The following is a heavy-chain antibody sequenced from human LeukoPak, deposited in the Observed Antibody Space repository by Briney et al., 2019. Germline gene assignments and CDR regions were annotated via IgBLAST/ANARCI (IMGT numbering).Heavy chain of an antibody. CDR3: ARNRGGDHWYGMDV. Sequence: GGSLRLSCAASGFTVSSNYMSWVRQAPGKGLEWVSVIYSGGSTYYADSVKGRFTISRDNSKNTLYLQMNSLRAEDTAVYYCARNRGGDHWYGMDVWGQGTTVTVSS. J-gene: IGHJ6*02. CDR2: IYSGGST. D-gene: IGHD2-21*02. V-gene: IGHV3-66*01. CDR1: GFTVSSNY.